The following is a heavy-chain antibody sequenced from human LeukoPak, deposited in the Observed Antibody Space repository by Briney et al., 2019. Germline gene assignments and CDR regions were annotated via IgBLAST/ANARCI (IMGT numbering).Heavy chain of an antibody. V-gene: IGHV7-4-1*02. CDR2: INTNTGTP. CDR3: ARDPFSYYYDSSGYSDY. J-gene: IGHJ4*02. Sequence: ASVKVSCKASGYIFTNFAMNWVRQAPGQGLEWMGWINTNTGTPTYAQGFTGRFVFSLDTSVSTAYLQISSLKAEDTAVYYCARDPFSYYYDSSGYSDYWGQGTLVTVSS. CDR1: GYIFTNFA. D-gene: IGHD3-22*01.